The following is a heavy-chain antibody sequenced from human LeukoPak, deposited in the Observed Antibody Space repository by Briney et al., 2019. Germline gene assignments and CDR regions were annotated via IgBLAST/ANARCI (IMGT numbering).Heavy chain of an antibody. J-gene: IGHJ4*02. V-gene: IGHV3-7*01. Sequence: PGGSLRLSCGASGFTFSDYWMGWVRQAPGKGSEWVANIKQDGSETYSVDSVKGRFTISRDKDKHSLYLQIDSLRAEDMALYYCARVSRGIAANLCFDYWGQGTLVTVSS. CDR2: IKQDGSET. D-gene: IGHD2-15*01. CDR1: GFTFSDYW. CDR3: ARVSRGIAANLCFDY.